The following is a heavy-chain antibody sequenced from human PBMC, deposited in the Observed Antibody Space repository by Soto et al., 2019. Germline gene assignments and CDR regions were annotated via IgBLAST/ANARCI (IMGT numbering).Heavy chain of an antibody. CDR1: TISIDA. CDR2: IIPIFGTA. Sequence: TISIDAISWVHQSPGRGLVWMGRIIPIFGTANYAPKFQGRVTITADESTSTAYLELSSRRAEDTAVYYCARKHYSNYGPYYFYYGMDVWGHGTTVPVSS. J-gene: IGHJ6*02. V-gene: IGHV1-69*15. CDR3: ARKHYSNYGPYYFYYGMDV. D-gene: IGHD4-4*01.